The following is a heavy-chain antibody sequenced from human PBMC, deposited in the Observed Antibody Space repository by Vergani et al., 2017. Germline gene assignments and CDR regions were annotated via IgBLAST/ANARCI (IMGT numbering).Heavy chain of an antibody. J-gene: IGHJ6*02. D-gene: IGHD6-13*01. CDR3: ATLRGAGGAGQLVLGYYYYGMDV. CDR2: INPNSGGT. V-gene: IGHV1-2*02. CDR1: GYTFTGYY. Sequence: QVQLVQSGAEVKKPGASVKVSCKASGYTFTGYYMHWVRQAPGQGLEWMGWINPNSGGTNYAQKFQGRVTKTRDTSISTAYMELSGLRSDDTAVYYCATLRGAGGAGQLVLGYYYYGMDVWGQGTTVTVSS.